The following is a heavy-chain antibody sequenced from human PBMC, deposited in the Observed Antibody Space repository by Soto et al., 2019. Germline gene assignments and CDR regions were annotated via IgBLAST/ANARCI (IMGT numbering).Heavy chain of an antibody. V-gene: IGHV1-69*02. D-gene: IGHD2-2*01. Sequence: SVKVSCKASGGTFSSYTISWVRQAPGQGLEWMGRIIPILGIANYAQKFQGRVTITADKSTSTAYMELGSLRSEDTAVYYCARGVVVVPAARADYYYYYMDVWGKGTTVTVSS. CDR2: IIPILGIA. J-gene: IGHJ6*03. CDR1: GGTFSSYT. CDR3: ARGVVVVPAARADYYYYYMDV.